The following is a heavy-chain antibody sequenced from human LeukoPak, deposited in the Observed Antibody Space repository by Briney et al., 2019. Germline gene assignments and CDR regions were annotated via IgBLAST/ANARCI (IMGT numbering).Heavy chain of an antibody. CDR2: IYSGGST. D-gene: IGHD3-22*01. CDR3: ARDRAGANYDSSGYSYPTDYDY. Sequence: GGSLRLSCAASGFTVSSNYMSWVRQAPGKGLEWVSVIYSGGSTYYVDSVKGRFTISRDNSKNTLYLQMNGLRAEDTAVYYCARDRAGANYDSSGYSYPTDYDYWGQGTLVTVSS. V-gene: IGHV3-66*01. CDR1: GFTVSSNY. J-gene: IGHJ4*02.